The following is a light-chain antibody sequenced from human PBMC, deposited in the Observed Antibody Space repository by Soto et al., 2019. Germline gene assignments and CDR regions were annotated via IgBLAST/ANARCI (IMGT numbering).Light chain of an antibody. CDR1: SSDVGGYNF. J-gene: IGLJ2*01. V-gene: IGLV2-8*01. CDR3: SLYGGSNNFV. Sequence: QSALTQPPSASGSPGQSITISCTGTSSDVGGYNFVSWYQHFPGKAPKLIIYEVIKQTSWVPDRFSGSKSGNTASLTVSGVQKDDEADYYCSLYGGSNNFVFGAGTKLTVL. CDR2: EVI.